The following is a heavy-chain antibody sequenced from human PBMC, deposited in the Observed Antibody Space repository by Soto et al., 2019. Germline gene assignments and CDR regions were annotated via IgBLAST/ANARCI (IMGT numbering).Heavy chain of an antibody. CDR2: IYTSGST. D-gene: IGHD6-13*01. V-gene: IGHV4-4*07. CDR1: GGSISSYY. Sequence: QVQLQESGPVLVKPSETLSLTCTVSGGSISSYYWSWIRQPAGKGLEWIGRIYTSGSTNYNPSLKSRVTMSVDTSKDQFSLKLSSVTAADSAVYYCARQIEYSSSSTTGGDYYYYGMDVWGQGTTVTVSS. J-gene: IGHJ6*02. CDR3: ARQIEYSSSSTTGGDYYYYGMDV.